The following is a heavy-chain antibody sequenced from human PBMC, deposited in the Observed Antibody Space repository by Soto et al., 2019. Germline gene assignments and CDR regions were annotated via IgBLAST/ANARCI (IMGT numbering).Heavy chain of an antibody. D-gene: IGHD3-10*01. Sequence: EVQLVESGGGLVQPGESLRLSCAASGFYFSPYWMHWVRQVPGKGLEWISHIGGGGSVTIYADSVKGRFTISRDDAKNTLYLQMNSLRSEDTAVYYCVRDRGSPDSFDSWGQGTMVTVSS. CDR2: IGGGGSVT. CDR1: GFYFSPYW. CDR3: VRDRGSPDSFDS. J-gene: IGHJ3*02. V-gene: IGHV3-74*01.